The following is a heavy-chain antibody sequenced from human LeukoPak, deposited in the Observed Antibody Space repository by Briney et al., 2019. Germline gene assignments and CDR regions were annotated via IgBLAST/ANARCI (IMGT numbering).Heavy chain of an antibody. J-gene: IGHJ4*02. CDR3: VREAPGWVVPAAIDY. D-gene: IGHD2-2*01. Sequence: PGGSLRLSCAASGFTFSDYYMSWIRQAPGKGLEWVSYISSSGSTIYYADSVKGRFTISRDNAKNSLYLQMNSLRAEDTAVYYCVREAPGWVVPAAIDYWGQGTLVTVSS. V-gene: IGHV3-11*01. CDR2: ISSSGSTI. CDR1: GFTFSDYY.